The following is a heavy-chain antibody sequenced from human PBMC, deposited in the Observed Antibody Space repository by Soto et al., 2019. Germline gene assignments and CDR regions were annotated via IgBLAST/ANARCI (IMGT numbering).Heavy chain of an antibody. CDR1: GYTLTELS. CDR3: ATGGRYCSSTSCYPLDY. CDR2: FDPEDGET. J-gene: IGHJ4*02. D-gene: IGHD2-2*01. Sequence: ASVKVSCKVSGYTLTELSMHWVRQAPGKGLEWMGGFDPEDGETIYAQKFQGRVTMTEDTSTDTAYMELSSLRSEDTAVYYCATGGRYCSSTSCYPLDYWGQGTLVTVSS. V-gene: IGHV1-24*01.